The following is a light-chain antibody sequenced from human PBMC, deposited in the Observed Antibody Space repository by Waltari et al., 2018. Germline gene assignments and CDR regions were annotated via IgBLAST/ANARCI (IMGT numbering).Light chain of an antibody. CDR3: QVWDINNDQVV. CDR1: DIRSQS. J-gene: IGLJ2*01. Sequence: YVVTQPTSVSVAPGQTARITCGGNDIRSQSVHWYQQKPGQAPLLIVHDDTDRPSGIPGRFSGSNSGNAATLTISSVEAGDEADYYCQVWDINNDQVVFGGGTKVTVL. CDR2: DDT. V-gene: IGLV3-21*02.